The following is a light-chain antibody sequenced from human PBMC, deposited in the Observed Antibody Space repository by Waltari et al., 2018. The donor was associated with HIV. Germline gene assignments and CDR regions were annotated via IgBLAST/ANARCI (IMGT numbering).Light chain of an antibody. J-gene: IGKJ2*01. CDR2: VTS. Sequence: EIVLTPSPGTLSLSSGERATLSCRASQSVSNNYLAWYQQKPGQAPRLLIYVTSRRATGIPDRFSGSGSGTDFTLTISRLEPEDLAVYYCQQYGNSPYTFGQGTKLEIK. CDR1: QSVSNNY. V-gene: IGKV3-20*01. CDR3: QQYGNSPYT.